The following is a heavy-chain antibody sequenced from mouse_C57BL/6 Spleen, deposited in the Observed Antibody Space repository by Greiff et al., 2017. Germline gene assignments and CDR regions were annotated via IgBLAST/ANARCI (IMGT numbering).Heavy chain of an antibody. CDR1: GFTFSDYG. CDR2: ISSGSSTI. D-gene: IGHD3-3*01. V-gene: IGHV5-17*01. CDR3: AKRGDAAWFAY. Sequence: VMLVESGGGLVKPGGSLNLSCAASGFTFSDYGLHWFRQAPAKGLVWVAYISSGSSTIYYAATVKGQFTISRDNATSTLFLQMTSLRSEDTAMYYCAKRGDAAWFAYWGQGTLVTVSA. J-gene: IGHJ3*01.